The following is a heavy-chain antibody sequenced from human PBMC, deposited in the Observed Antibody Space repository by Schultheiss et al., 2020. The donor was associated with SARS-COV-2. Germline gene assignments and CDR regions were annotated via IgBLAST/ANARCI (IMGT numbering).Heavy chain of an antibody. CDR2: INPSGGST. CDR3: ARGGGSSGRPALFGY. CDR1: GYTFTSYD. V-gene: IGHV1-46*01. D-gene: IGHD6-19*01. Sequence: ASVKVSCKASGYTFTSYDINWVRQATGQGLEWMGIINPSGGSTSYAQKFQGRVTMTRDTSISTAYMELSRLRSDDTAVYYCARGGGSSGRPALFGYWGQGTLVTVSS. J-gene: IGHJ4*02.